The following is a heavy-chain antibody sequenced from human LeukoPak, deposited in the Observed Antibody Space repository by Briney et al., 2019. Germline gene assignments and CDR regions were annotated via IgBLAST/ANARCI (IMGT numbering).Heavy chain of an antibody. J-gene: IGHJ4*02. CDR2: IYYSGST. Sequence: SETLSLTCTVSGGSISSSSYYWGWIRQPPGKGLEWIGSIYYSGSTYYNPSLKSRVTISVDTSKNQFSLKLSSVTAADTAVYYCARRRNGGLSFDYWGQGTLVTVSS. D-gene: IGHD3-16*01. CDR1: GGSISSSSYY. CDR3: ARRRNGGLSFDY. V-gene: IGHV4-39*01.